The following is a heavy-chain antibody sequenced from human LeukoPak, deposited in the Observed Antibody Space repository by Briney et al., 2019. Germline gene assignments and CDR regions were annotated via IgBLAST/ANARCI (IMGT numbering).Heavy chain of an antibody. Sequence: SETLSLTCTASGCSISSYHWSWIRQPPGKGLEWIWYINYSGSANYNPSLKSRLTISVATSKNQSSLKLTSVSAADTAVYYCARANQQLSDLDYWGQGTLVTVSS. J-gene: IGHJ4*02. D-gene: IGHD6-13*01. CDR3: ARANQQLSDLDY. V-gene: IGHV4-59*01. CDR1: GCSISSYH. CDR2: INYSGSA.